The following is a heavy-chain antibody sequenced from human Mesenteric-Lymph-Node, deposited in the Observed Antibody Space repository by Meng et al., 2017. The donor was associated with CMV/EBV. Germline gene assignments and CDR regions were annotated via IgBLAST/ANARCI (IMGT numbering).Heavy chain of an antibody. Sequence: KVSCKGSGYSFTSYWIGWVRQMPGKGLEWMGIIYPGDSDTRYSPSFQGQVTISADKSISTAYLQWSSLKASDTAMYYCASLSTSPTYYFDYWGQGTLVTVSS. CDR3: ASLSTSPTYYFDY. CDR1: GYSFTSYW. D-gene: IGHD2-2*01. V-gene: IGHV5-51*01. J-gene: IGHJ4*02. CDR2: IYPGDSDT.